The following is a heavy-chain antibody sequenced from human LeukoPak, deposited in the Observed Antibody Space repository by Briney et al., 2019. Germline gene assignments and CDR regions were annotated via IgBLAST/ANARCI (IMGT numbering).Heavy chain of an antibody. CDR2: INPNSGGT. CDR1: GGTFSSYA. CDR3: ARGGNWFDP. V-gene: IGHV1-2*04. J-gene: IGHJ5*02. Sequence: ASVKVSCKASGGTFSSYAISWVRQAPGQGLEWMGWINPNSGGTNYAQKFQGWVTMTRDTSISTAYMELSRLRSDDTAVYYCARGGNWFDPWGQGTLVTVSS.